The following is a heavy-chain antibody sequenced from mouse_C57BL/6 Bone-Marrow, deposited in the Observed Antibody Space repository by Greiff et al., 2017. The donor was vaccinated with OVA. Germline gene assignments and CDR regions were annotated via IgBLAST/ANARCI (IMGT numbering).Heavy chain of an antibody. D-gene: IGHD3-2*02. Sequence: QVQLKESGAELARPGASVKLSCKASGYTFTSYGISWVKQRTGQGLEWIGEIYPRSGNTYYNEKFKGKATLTADKSSSTAYMELRSLTSEDSAVYFCARGGQLRPLFAYWGQGTLVTVSA. V-gene: IGHV1-81*01. CDR2: IYPRSGNT. CDR1: GYTFTSYG. CDR3: ARGGQLRPLFAY. J-gene: IGHJ3*01.